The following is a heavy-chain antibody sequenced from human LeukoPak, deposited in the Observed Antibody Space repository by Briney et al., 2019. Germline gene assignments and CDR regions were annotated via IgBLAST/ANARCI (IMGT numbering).Heavy chain of an antibody. CDR1: GYSFTTNW. V-gene: IGHV5-51*01. D-gene: IGHD3-16*01. CDR2: IYPGDSDT. CDR3: AIPSGGFDY. J-gene: IGHJ4*02. Sequence: GESLKISCKGIGYSFTTNWIGWVRQKPGKCLEWMGIIYPGDSDTRYSPSFQGQVTISADKSISTAYLQWSSLKASDTAVYYCAIPSGGFDYWGQGTLVTVSS.